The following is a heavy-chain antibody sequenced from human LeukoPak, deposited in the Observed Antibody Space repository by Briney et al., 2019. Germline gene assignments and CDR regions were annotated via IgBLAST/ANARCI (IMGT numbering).Heavy chain of an antibody. D-gene: IGHD6-13*01. CDR2: IIPIFGTA. J-gene: IGHJ3*02. CDR3: AREVGDSSSWEDAFDI. CDR1: GGTFSSYA. V-gene: IGHV1-69*05. Sequence: SVKVSCKASGGTFSSYAISWVRQAPGQGLEWMGGIIPIFGTANYAQKFQGRVTITTDESTSTAYMELSSLRSEDTAVYYCAREVGDSSSWEDAFDIWGQGTMVTVSS.